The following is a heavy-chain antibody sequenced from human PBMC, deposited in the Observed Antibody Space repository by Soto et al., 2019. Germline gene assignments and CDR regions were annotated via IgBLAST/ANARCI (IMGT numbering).Heavy chain of an antibody. CDR3: ARGLGQLGPSPGFDY. Sequence: EVQLLESGGGLVQPGGSLRLSCAASGFTFSSYAMSWVRQAPGKGLEWVSAISGSGGSTYYADSVKGRFTISRDNSKNTLYLQMNSRRAEDAAVYYCARGLGQLGPSPGFDYWGQGTLVTVSS. D-gene: IGHD5-18*01. CDR1: GFTFSSYA. V-gene: IGHV3-23*01. CDR2: ISGSGGST. J-gene: IGHJ4*02.